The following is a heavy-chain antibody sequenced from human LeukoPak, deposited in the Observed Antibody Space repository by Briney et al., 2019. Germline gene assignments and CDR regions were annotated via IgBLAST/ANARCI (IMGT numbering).Heavy chain of an antibody. CDR1: GGTFNSYA. V-gene: IGHV1-69*05. D-gene: IGHD3-22*01. CDR2: IIPIFGTA. Sequence: SVKVSCKASGGTFNSYAISWVRQAPGQGLEWMGRIIPIFGTANYAPKFQGRVTITTDESTRTAYMELSSLKSEDNAVYYRARETDRYDGSSYYRYWGQGTLVTVSS. CDR3: ARETDRYDGSSYYRY. J-gene: IGHJ4*02.